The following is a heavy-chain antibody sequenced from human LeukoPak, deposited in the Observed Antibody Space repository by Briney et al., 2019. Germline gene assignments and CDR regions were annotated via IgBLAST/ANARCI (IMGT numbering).Heavy chain of an antibody. V-gene: IGHV4-31*03. D-gene: IGHD4-17*01. CDR2: IYYSGSA. Sequence: PSETLSLTCTVSGGSISSGGYYWSWIRQHPGKGLEWIGYIYYSGSAYYNPSLKSRVTISVDTSKNQFSLKLSSVTAADTAVYYCARGVYGDYEGYWGQGTLVTVSS. CDR3: ARGVYGDYEGY. CDR1: GGSISSGGYY. J-gene: IGHJ4*02.